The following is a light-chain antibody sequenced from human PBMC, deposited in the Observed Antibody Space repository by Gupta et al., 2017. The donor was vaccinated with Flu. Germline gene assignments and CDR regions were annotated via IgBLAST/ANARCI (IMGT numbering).Light chain of an antibody. Sequence: AVVTQETSLTVFSGGTVTAICGSSTGAVTSGHYLYWLQQKPDQHPKTLIYDTSSRPARPPACSAAYVLAAKAAMNLSGAQPEEDADYYCLLFYNRDRLVFGGGTKLTVL. CDR2: DTS. CDR3: LLFYNRDRLV. CDR1: TGAVTSGHY. V-gene: IGLV7-46*01. J-gene: IGLJ3*02.